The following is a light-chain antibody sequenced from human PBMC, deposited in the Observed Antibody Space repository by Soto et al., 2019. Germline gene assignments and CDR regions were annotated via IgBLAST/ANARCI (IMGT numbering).Light chain of an antibody. Sequence: EIVLTQSPGTLSLSPGDRATLSCRASQSVSSNYFAWYQPKPGQAPRLLIYGASRRATGIPARVSGSGSGTDFTLTISRLEPEDFAVYYCQQYGSSTWTFGQGTKVDI. CDR2: GAS. CDR3: QQYGSSTWT. J-gene: IGKJ1*01. CDR1: QSVSSNY. V-gene: IGKV3-20*01.